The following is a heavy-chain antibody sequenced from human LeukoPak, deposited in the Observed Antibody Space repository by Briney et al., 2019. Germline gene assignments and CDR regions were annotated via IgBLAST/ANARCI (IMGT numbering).Heavy chain of an antibody. CDR3: ARSPDIVVVVAATHYYYYYMDV. CDR2: ISSSSSTI. D-gene: IGHD2-15*01. V-gene: IGHV3-48*01. CDR1: GFTFSSYS. Sequence: PGGSLRLSCAASGFTFSSYSMKWARQAPGKGLEWVSYISSSSSTIYYADSVKGRFTISRDNAKNSLYLQMNSLRAEDTAVYYCARSPDIVVVVAATHYYYYYMDVWGKGTTVTVSS. J-gene: IGHJ6*03.